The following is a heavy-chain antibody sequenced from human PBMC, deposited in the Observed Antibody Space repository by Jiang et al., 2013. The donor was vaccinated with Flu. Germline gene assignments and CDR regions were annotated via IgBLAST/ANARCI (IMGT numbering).Heavy chain of an antibody. CDR2: INHSGST. J-gene: IGHJ4*02. CDR1: GGSFSGHY. D-gene: IGHD3-9*01. CDR3: ARRTGWLPFDY. V-gene: IGHV4-34*01. Sequence: SLTCAVYGGSFSGHYWSWIRQPPGKGLEWIGEINHSGSTNCNPSLKSRVTTSVETSKNQFSLKLSSVTAADTAVYYCARRTGWLPFDYWGQGTLVTVSS.